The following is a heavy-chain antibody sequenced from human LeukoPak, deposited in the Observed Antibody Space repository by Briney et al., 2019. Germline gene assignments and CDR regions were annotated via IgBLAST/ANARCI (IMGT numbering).Heavy chain of an antibody. CDR1: GYTFTSYG. CDR2: ISAYNGNT. J-gene: IGHJ4*02. CDR3: ARSEYYYDYSPLNY. D-gene: IGHD3-22*01. V-gene: IGHV1-18*01. Sequence: GASVKVSCKASGYTFTSYGISWVRQAPGQGLEWMGWISAYNGNTNYAQKLQGRVTMTTDTSTSTAYMELRSLRSDDTAVYYCARSEYYYDYSPLNYWGQGTLVTVSA.